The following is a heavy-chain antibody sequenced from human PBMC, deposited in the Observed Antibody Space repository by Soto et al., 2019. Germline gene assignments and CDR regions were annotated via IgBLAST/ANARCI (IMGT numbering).Heavy chain of an antibody. J-gene: IGHJ4*02. CDR3: ARDLGNLLRYFDWLLYPFDY. CDR1: GFTFSSYS. CDR2: ISSSSSYI. V-gene: IGHV3-21*01. Sequence: PGGSLRLSCAASGFTFSSYSMNWVRQAPGKGLEWVSSISSSSSYIYCADSVKGRFTISRDNAKNSLYLQMNSLRAEDTAVYYCARDLGNLLRYFDWLLYPFDYWGQGTLVTVSS. D-gene: IGHD3-9*01.